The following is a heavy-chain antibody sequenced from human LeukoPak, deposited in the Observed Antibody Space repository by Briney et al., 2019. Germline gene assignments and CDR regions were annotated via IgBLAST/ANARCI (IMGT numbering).Heavy chain of an antibody. CDR1: GGSISSYY. CDR2: IYTSGST. V-gene: IGHV4-4*09. Sequence: SETLSLTCTVSGGSISSYYWSWIRQPPGKGLEGIGYIYTSGSTNYNPSLKSRVTISVDTSKNQLSLKLSSVTAADTAVYYCARPYYYDSRIDPWGQGILVTVSS. CDR3: ARPYYYDSRIDP. D-gene: IGHD3-22*01. J-gene: IGHJ5*02.